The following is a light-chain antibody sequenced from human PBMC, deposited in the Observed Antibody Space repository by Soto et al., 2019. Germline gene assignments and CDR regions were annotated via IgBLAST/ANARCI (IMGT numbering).Light chain of an antibody. CDR1: QSISSY. CDR3: QQSYSTPQP. V-gene: IGKV1-39*01. J-gene: IGKJ2*01. Sequence: DIQMTQSPSSLFASVGDRVTIACRATQSISSYLNWYQQKPGKAPKLLIYAASRLQSGVPSRFSGSGSGTDFTLTISSLKPEDFATYYCQQSYSTPQPFGQGTKLEIK. CDR2: AAS.